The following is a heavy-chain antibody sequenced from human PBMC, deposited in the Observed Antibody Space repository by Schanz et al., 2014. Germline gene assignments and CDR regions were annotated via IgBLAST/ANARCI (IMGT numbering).Heavy chain of an antibody. Sequence: QVQLVQSGAEVKKPGASVKVSCKASGYTFTTYYIHWVRQAPGQGLEWMGIINPSGGTTKYAQRFQGRVTMTWDTSTTTVYMDLSSLISEDTAVYYCAFDRDDAYDIWGQGTTVTVSS. CDR1: GYTFTTYY. V-gene: IGHV1-46*01. CDR2: INPSGGTT. D-gene: IGHD3-9*01. CDR3: AFDRDDAYDI. J-gene: IGHJ3*02.